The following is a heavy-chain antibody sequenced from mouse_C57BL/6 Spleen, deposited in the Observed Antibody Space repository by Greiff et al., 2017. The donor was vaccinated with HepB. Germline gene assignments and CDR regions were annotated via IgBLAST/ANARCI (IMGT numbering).Heavy chain of an antibody. V-gene: IGHV1-26*01. CDR2: INPNNGGT. CDR3: ARGGVDY. Sequence: VQLQQSGPELVKPGASVKISCKASGYTFTDYYMNWVKQSHGKSLEWIGDINPNNGGTSYNQKFKGKATLTVDKSSSTAYMELRSLTSEDSAVYYCARGGVDYWGQGTTLTVSS. CDR1: GYTFTDYY. J-gene: IGHJ2*01.